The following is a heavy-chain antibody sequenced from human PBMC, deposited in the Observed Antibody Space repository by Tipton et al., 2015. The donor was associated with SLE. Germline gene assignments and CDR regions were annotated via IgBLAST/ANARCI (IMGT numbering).Heavy chain of an antibody. D-gene: IGHD7-27*01. V-gene: IGHV4-59*12. CDR3: ATNWGWDSRPWVTPFDY. CDR1: GGSISSYY. Sequence: GLVRPSETLSLTCTVSGGSISSYYWSWIRQPPGKGLEWIGYIYYSGSTNYNPSLKSRVTISVDTSKNQFSLKLSSVTAADTAVYYCATNWGWDSRPWVTPFDYWGQGTLVTVSS. J-gene: IGHJ4*02. CDR2: IYYSGST.